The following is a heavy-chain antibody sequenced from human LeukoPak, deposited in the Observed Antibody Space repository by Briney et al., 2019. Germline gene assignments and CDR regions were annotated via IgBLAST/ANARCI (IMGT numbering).Heavy chain of an antibody. CDR3: AGVPPRYCSGGSCYFRDYYYGMDV. D-gene: IGHD2-15*01. V-gene: IGHV4-59*01. Sequence: SETLSLTCTVSGGSISRYYWSWIRRPPGKGLEWIGYIYYSGSTNYNPSLKSRVTISVDTSKNQFSLKLSSVTAADTAVYYCAGVPPRYCSGGSCYFRDYYYGMDVWGQGTTVTVSS. J-gene: IGHJ6*02. CDR2: IYYSGST. CDR1: GGSISRYY.